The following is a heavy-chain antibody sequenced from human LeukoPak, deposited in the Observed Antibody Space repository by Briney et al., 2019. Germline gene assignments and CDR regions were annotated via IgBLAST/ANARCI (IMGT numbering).Heavy chain of an antibody. J-gene: IGHJ4*02. Sequence: PGGSLRLSCAASGFTFRNYAMNWVRQAPGEGLEWVSAISRSGASTYYTDSVKGRFTISRDNSKNTLHLQMDSLRAEDRAVYYCAKDKGDTDYWGPFDSWGQGTLVIVSS. CDR3: AKDKGDTDYWGPFDS. CDR2: ISRSGAST. D-gene: IGHD1-26*01. CDR1: GFTFRNYA. V-gene: IGHV3-23*01.